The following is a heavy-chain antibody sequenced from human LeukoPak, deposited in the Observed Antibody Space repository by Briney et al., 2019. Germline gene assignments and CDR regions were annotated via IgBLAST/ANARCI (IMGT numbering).Heavy chain of an antibody. CDR3: TTGESGIVTTIRIEPDAFDI. J-gene: IGHJ3*02. Sequence: GGSLRLSCAASGFTFSNAWMSWVRQVAAKGLEWVGRIKSKIDGGTTDYAAPVKGRFTISRDDSKNTLYTQMNSLKTEDTAVYYCTTGESGIVTTIRIEPDAFDIWGQGTMVTVSS. CDR2: IKSKIDGGTT. D-gene: IGHD5-12*01. V-gene: IGHV3-15*01. CDR1: GFTFSNAW.